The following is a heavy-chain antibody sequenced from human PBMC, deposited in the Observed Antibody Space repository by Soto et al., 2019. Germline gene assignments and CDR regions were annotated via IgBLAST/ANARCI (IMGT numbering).Heavy chain of an antibody. V-gene: IGHV3-74*01. CDR3: ARDAYYDMGV. CDR2: INSDGSTT. Sequence: EVQLVESGGGLVQPGGSLRLSCAASGFTFSTYWMHWVRQAPGKGLVWVSRINSDGSTTNYADSVKGRFTISRDNAKNTLYLQRNSLRDEDTAVYYCARDAYYDMGVWGQGTTVTVSS. CDR1: GFTFSTYW. J-gene: IGHJ6*02.